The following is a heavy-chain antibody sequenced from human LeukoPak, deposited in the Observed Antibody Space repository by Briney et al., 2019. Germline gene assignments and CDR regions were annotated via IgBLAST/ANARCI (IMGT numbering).Heavy chain of an antibody. J-gene: IGHJ3*02. V-gene: IGHV3-48*01. Sequence: GGSLRLSCAASGFTFLTYSMNWVRQAPGKGLEWLSYISSGSTTIFYADSVKGRFTISRDNAKNSLYLQMNSLRAEDTAVYYCATHSGTPGGGDAFDIWGQGTMVTVSS. CDR2: ISSGSTTI. D-gene: IGHD3-10*01. CDR3: ATHSGTPGGGDAFDI. CDR1: GFTFLTYS.